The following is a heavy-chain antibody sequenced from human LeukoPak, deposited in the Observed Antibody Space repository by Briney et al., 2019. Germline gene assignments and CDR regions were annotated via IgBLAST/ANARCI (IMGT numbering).Heavy chain of an antibody. CDR1: GYSISSGYY. CDR3: ARVGYSPGIDY. CDR2: INHSGST. Sequence: PSETLSLTCTVSGYSISSGYYWSWIRQPPGKGLEWIGEINHSGSTNYNPSLKSRVTISVDTSKNQFSLKLSSVTAADTAVYYCARVGYSPGIDYWGQGTLVTVSS. D-gene: IGHD5-18*01. J-gene: IGHJ4*02. V-gene: IGHV4-38-2*02.